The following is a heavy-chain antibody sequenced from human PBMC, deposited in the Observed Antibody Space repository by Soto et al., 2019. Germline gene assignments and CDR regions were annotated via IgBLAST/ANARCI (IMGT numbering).Heavy chain of an antibody. CDR1: GYTFTNYD. V-gene: IGHV1-8*01. D-gene: IGHD3-3*01. CDR2: MNPNSGNT. Sequence: QVHLVQSGAEVKKPGASVKVSCKASGYTFTNYDINWVRQATGQGLEWMGWMNPNSGNTGYEHKFQGRVTMTRNTSISTAYMELSSMRSADTAVYYCASGGQVDYDFWTEYHADWFDHWGQGTLVTVSS. CDR3: ASGGQVDYDFWTEYHADWFDH. J-gene: IGHJ5*02.